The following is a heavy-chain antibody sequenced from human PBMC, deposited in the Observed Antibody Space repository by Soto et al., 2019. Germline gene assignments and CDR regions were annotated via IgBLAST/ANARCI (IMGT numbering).Heavy chain of an antibody. CDR2: ISGSNGDT. J-gene: IGHJ4*02. CDR3: GRGGLAVSGTYDY. Sequence: QVQLVQSGAEVKESGASVKVSCKASGYTFTNYGVAWVRRAPGQGLEGMGWISGSNGDTKYAQNLQNGVSMTTDTSTNTAYMELMSLRPDDTAIYFCGRGGLAVSGTYDYWGQGTLVTVSS. D-gene: IGHD6-19*01. V-gene: IGHV1-18*01. CDR1: GYTFTNYG.